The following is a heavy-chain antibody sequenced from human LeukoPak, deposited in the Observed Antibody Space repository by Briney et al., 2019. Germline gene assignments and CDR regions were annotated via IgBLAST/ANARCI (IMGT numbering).Heavy chain of an antibody. V-gene: IGHV3-21*01. Sequence: GGSLRLSCAASGFTFSSYSMYWVRQAPGKGLEWVSSISSSSSYIYYADSVKGRFTISRDNAKNSLYLQMNSLRAEDTAVYYCARLGSGGYDYWGQGTLVTVSS. CDR3: ARLGSGGYDY. D-gene: IGHD2-15*01. CDR1: GFTFSSYS. J-gene: IGHJ4*02. CDR2: ISSSSSYI.